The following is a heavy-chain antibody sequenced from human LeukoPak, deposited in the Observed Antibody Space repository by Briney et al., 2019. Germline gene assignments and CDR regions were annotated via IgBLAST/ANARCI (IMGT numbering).Heavy chain of an antibody. V-gene: IGHV3-30*18. D-gene: IGHD3-10*01. CDR2: ISYDGSNK. J-gene: IGHJ6*04. CDR1: GFTFSSYG. Sequence: GRSLRLSCGASGFTFSSYGMHWVRQAPGKGLEWGAVISYDGSNKYYADSVKGRFTISRDNSKNTLYLQMNSLRAEDTAVYQCAKGLTKMYGSGSSNGMDVWGKGPTVTVSS. CDR3: AKGLTKMYGSGSSNGMDV.